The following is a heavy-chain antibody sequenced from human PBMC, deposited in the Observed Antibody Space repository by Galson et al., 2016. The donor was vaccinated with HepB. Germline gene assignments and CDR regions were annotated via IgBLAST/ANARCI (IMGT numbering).Heavy chain of an antibody. J-gene: IGHJ4*02. Sequence: SLRLSCAASGFTFSSYAMSWVRQAPGKGLEWVSCISGSGSSTYSADSVKGRFTISRDNSKNTLYLQMNSLRAEDTAVYYCAKSSQAYVWGSYRLDYWGQGTLVTVSS. D-gene: IGHD3-16*02. V-gene: IGHV3-23*01. CDR3: AKSSQAYVWGSYRLDY. CDR1: GFTFSSYA. CDR2: ISGSGSST.